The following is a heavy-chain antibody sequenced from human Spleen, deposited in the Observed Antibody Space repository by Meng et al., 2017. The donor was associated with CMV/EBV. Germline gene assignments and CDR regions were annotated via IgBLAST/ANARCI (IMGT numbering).Heavy chain of an antibody. Sequence: GESLKISCAASGFTFSSYEMNWVRQAPGKGLEWVSSISSSSSYIYYADSVKGRFTISRDNAKNSLYLQMNSLRAEDTAVYYCARQLDFWSGYMSSVADYWGQGTLVTVSS. J-gene: IGHJ4*02. D-gene: IGHD3-3*01. CDR3: ARQLDFWSGYMSSVADY. CDR1: GFTFSSYE. CDR2: ISSSSSYI. V-gene: IGHV3-21*01.